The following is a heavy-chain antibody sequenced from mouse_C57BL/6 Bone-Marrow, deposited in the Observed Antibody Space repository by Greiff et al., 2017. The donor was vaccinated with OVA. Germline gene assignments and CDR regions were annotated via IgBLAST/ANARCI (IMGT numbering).Heavy chain of an antibody. D-gene: IGHD1-1*01. CDR2: IYPRDGST. Sequence: VKLVESGPELVKPGASVKLSCKASGYTFTSYDINWVKQRPGQGLEWIGWIYPRDGSTKYNEKFKGKATLTVDTSSSTAYMELHSLTSEDSAVYFRARSRLLLRWDYWGQGTTLTVSS. CDR3: ARSRLLLRWDY. V-gene: IGHV1-85*01. CDR1: GYTFTSYD. J-gene: IGHJ2*01.